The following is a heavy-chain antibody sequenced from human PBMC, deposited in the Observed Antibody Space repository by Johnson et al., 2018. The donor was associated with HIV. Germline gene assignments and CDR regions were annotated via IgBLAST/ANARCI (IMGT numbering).Heavy chain of an antibody. V-gene: IGHV3-30*02. Sequence: QVRLVESGGGVVQPGGSLRLACAASGFTFSSYGMHWVRQVPGQVLEWVAFIRYDGSNKYYAASVKGRFTISRDNFKNTLYLQMNRLRAEETAVYYCAKEGRISMIVGGAFDIWGQGTMVTVSS. J-gene: IGHJ3*02. D-gene: IGHD3-22*01. CDR3: AKEGRISMIVGGAFDI. CDR1: GFTFSSYG. CDR2: IRYDGSNK.